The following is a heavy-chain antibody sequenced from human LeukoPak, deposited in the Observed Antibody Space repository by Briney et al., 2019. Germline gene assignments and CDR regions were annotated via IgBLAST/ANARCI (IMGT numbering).Heavy chain of an antibody. CDR1: GFTFSSYA. Sequence: GGFLRLSCAASGFTFSSYAMHWVRQAPGKGLEWVAVISYDGSNKYYADSVKGRFTISRDNSKNTLYLQMNRLRAEDTAVYYCARAVTRPYDWFDPWGQGTLVTVSS. J-gene: IGHJ5*02. CDR3: ARAVTRPYDWFDP. V-gene: IGHV3-30-3*01. D-gene: IGHD4-17*01. CDR2: ISYDGSNK.